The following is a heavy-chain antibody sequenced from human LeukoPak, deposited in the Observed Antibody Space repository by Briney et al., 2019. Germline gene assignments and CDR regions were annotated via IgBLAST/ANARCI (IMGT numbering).Heavy chain of an antibody. Sequence: PSETLSLACTVSGGSISSHYWSWIRQPPGKGLEWIGYIYYSGSTNYNPSLKSRVTISVDTSKNQFSLKLSSVTAADTAVYYCARDHGGNPYYFDYWGQGTLVTVSS. CDR1: GGSISSHY. CDR3: ARDHGGNPYYFDY. CDR2: IYYSGST. V-gene: IGHV4-59*11. J-gene: IGHJ4*02. D-gene: IGHD4-23*01.